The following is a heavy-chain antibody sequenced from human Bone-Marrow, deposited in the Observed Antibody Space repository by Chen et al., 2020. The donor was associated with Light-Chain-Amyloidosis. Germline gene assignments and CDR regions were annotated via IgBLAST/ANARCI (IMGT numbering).Heavy chain of an antibody. CDR1: GFTFDDYA. D-gene: IGHD2-8*02. J-gene: IGHJ4*02. Sequence: EVQLVESVGGVVQPGGSLTLSCAASGFTFDDYAMHWVRQAPGKGLEWVSLIVGDGRSTYYADSVKGQFTISRDNNKNSLSLQMNSLKSEDTALYYCAKSPRYSTGRFDYWGQGTLVTVSS. CDR2: IVGDGRST. CDR3: AKSPRYSTGRFDY. V-gene: IGHV3-43*02.